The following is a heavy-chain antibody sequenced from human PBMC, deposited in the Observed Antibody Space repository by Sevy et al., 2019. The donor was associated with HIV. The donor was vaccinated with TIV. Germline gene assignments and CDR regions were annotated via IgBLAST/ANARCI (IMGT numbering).Heavy chain of an antibody. J-gene: IGHJ4*02. V-gene: IGHV1-18*01. CDR1: SYTVGSYG. CDR2: ISTYNGNT. CDR3: ARGASIPATIPDYFDY. Sequence: ASVKVSCKASSYTVGSYGITWVRQAPGRGLEWMGWISTYNGNTKYAQKLQGRATLTTDTSTSTVYMELTNLRSDDTAVYFCARGASIPATIPDYFDYWGQGTLVTVSS. D-gene: IGHD2-2*02.